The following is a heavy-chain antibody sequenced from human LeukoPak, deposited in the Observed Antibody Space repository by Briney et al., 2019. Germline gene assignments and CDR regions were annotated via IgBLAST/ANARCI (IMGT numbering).Heavy chain of an antibody. Sequence: ASVKVSCKASGYTFTGYYMHWVRQAPGQGLEWMGWINPNSGGTNYAQKFQGRVTMTRDTSISTAYMELSRLSSDDTAVYYCARAPARIAARAPLFDYWGQGTLVTVSS. CDR3: ARAPARIAARAPLFDY. J-gene: IGHJ4*02. D-gene: IGHD6-6*01. CDR1: GYTFTGYY. CDR2: INPNSGGT. V-gene: IGHV1-2*02.